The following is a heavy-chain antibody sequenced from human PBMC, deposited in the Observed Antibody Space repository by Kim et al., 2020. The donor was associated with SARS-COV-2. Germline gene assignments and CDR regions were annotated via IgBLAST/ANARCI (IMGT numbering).Heavy chain of an antibody. D-gene: IGHD3-10*01. CDR1: GFTFSDYY. Sequence: GGSLRLSCAVSGFTFSDYYMTWIRQAPGKGLELVSYISHSDSTVYYADSVKGRFTISRDNAKSSLILQMHSLRAEDTAIYYCAGDRYGSGTYYNTLDYWGQGTLVTVSS. V-gene: IGHV3-11*04. J-gene: IGHJ4*02. CDR3: AGDRYGSGTYYNTLDY. CDR2: ISHSDSTV.